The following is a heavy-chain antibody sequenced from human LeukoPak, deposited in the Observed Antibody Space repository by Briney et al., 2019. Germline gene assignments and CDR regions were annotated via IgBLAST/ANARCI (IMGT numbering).Heavy chain of an antibody. V-gene: IGHV3-23*01. CDR1: GFTFSFYA. J-gene: IGHJ3*02. CDR2: IDGRSSPT. CDR3: ARAKSPWDAFDI. Sequence: PGGSLRLSCVASGFTFSFYAMTWVRQAPGKGLEWVSSIDGRSSPTYYADSVKGRFTISRDNSKNTLYLQMNSLRAEDTAVYYCARAKSPWDAFDIWGQGTMVTVSS.